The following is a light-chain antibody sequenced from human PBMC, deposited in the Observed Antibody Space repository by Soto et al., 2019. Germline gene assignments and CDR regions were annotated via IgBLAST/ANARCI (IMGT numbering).Light chain of an antibody. V-gene: IGLV4-69*01. J-gene: IGLJ2*01. CDR3: QTWDTGIRV. CDR2: LNGDGSH. CDR1: SGHSTYA. Sequence: QPVLTQSPSASASLGASVKLTCTLSSGHSTYAIAWHQQQPEKGPRYLMKLNGDGSHTKGDGIPDRFSGSSSGAERYLTISSLQSEDEADYYCQTWDTGIRVFGGGTQLTVL.